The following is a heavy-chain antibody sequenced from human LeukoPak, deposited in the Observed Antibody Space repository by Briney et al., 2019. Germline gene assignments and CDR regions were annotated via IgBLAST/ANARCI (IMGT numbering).Heavy chain of an antibody. D-gene: IGHD6-19*01. V-gene: IGHV3-7*01. CDR1: GFPFNSQT. J-gene: IGHJ5*02. CDR2: MKEDGSDV. CDR3: VRGGAVAGRFEA. Sequence: GGSLRLSCVASGFPFNSQTMSWVRQAPGKGLEWVAKMKEDGSDVKYVDSVRGRFTISRDNAKDSLFLEMNSLRDDDTAVYYCVRGGAVAGRFEAWGQGTQVTVSS.